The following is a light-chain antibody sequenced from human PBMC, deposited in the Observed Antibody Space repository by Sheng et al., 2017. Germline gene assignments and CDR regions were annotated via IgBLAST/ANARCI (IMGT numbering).Light chain of an antibody. V-gene: IGKV3-15*01. J-gene: IGKJ5*01. CDR3: QQYNNWPPIT. Sequence: ETVMTQSPATLSVSPGERATLSCRASQSVSSNLAWYQQKPGQAPRLLIHTASTRATGIPARFSGSGSGTEFTLTISSLQSEDSAVYYCQQYNNWPPITFGQGTRLEIK. CDR2: TAS. CDR1: QSVSSN.